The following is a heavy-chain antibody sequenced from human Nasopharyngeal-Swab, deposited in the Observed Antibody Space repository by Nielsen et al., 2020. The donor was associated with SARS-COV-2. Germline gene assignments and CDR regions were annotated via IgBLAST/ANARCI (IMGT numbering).Heavy chain of an antibody. CDR3: ARGNSYGYDY. CDR2: INSNSGDT. D-gene: IGHD5-18*01. Sequence: VRQAPGQGLEWMGRINSNSGDTKYAQKFQGRVTMTRDTSISTADMELSRLRSDDAAVYYCARGNSYGYDYWGQGILVTVSS. V-gene: IGHV1-2*06. J-gene: IGHJ4*02.